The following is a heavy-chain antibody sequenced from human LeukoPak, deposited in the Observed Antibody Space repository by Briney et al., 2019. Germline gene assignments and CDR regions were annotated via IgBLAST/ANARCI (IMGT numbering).Heavy chain of an antibody. CDR3: ARRSDSSSYSFDY. CDR1: GYIFSSYA. CDR2: ISGDGRNI. Sequence: GRSLRLSCAASGYIFSSYAIHWVRQAPGKGLEWGAAISGDGRNIYYADSVKGRFTISRDNSKNTVNLQMNNERAEDTAVYYCARRSDSSSYSFDYWGQGTLVTVSS. D-gene: IGHD6-6*01. J-gene: IGHJ4*02. V-gene: IGHV3-30*03.